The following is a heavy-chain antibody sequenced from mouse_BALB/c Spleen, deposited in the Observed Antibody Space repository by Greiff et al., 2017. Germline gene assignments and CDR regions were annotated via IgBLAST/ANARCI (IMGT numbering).Heavy chain of an antibody. V-gene: IGHV3-5*02. CDR1: GISITTGNYR. Sequence: VQLQQSGPGLVKPSQTVSLTCTVTGISITTGNYRWSWIRQFPGNKLEWIGYIYYSGTITYNPSLTSRTTITRDTSKNQFFLEMNSLTAEDTATYYCARDPYGYGYFDVWGAGTTVTVSS. D-gene: IGHD1-1*02. CDR3: ARDPYGYGYFDV. CDR2: IYYSGTI. J-gene: IGHJ1*01.